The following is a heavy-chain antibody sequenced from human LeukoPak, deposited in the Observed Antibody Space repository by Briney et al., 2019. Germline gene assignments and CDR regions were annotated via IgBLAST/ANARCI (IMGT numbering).Heavy chain of an antibody. V-gene: IGHV1-2*02. J-gene: IGHJ5*02. CDR1: GYTFTGHY. CDR2: INPNSGGT. Sequence: ASVKVSCKASGYTFTGHYMHWVRQAPGQGLEWMGWINPNSGGTNYAQKFQGRVTMTRDTSISTAYMELSRLRSDDTAVYYCARGRGSSGWYIWFDPWGQGTLVTVSS. D-gene: IGHD6-19*01. CDR3: ARGRGSSGWYIWFDP.